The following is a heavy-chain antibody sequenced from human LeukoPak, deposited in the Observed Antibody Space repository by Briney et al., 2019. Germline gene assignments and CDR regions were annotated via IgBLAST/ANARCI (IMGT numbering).Heavy chain of an antibody. D-gene: IGHD2-15*01. J-gene: IGHJ4*02. V-gene: IGHV3-30-3*01. Sequence: GGSLGLSCAASGFTFSSYAMHWVRQAPGKGLEWVAVISYDGSNKYYADSVKGRFTISRDNSKNTVYLEMNSLRVEDTAVYYCAKGTVRSCSGPSCYPLDSWGQGTLVTVSS. CDR2: ISYDGSNK. CDR3: AKGTVRSCSGPSCYPLDS. CDR1: GFTFSSYA.